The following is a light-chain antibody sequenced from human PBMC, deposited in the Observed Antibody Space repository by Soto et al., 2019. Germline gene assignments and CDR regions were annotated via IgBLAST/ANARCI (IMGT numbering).Light chain of an antibody. CDR3: QQYDNWPLFT. CDR1: QSVSTN. J-gene: IGKJ3*01. V-gene: IGKV3-15*01. Sequence: EIVMTQSPATQSVSPGERATLSCRASQSVSTNLAWYQQKPGQTPRLLIYDASTRATGLPARFSGSGSGTEFTLTISSLQSEDFAVYYCQQYDNWPLFTFGPGTKVDIK. CDR2: DAS.